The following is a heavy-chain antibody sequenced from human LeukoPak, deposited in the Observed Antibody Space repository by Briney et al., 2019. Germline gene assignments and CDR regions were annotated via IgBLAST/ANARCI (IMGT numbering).Heavy chain of an antibody. V-gene: IGHV3-48*01. CDR2: ISSGSRAV. Sequence: GGSLRLSCVASGFTVSSYSMNWVRQAPGKGLEWVSYISSGSRAVSYAGSVKGRFTISRDNAKNSLYLQMNSLRADDTAVYYCARDPPPANPAFDIWGQGTMVTVSS. J-gene: IGHJ3*02. D-gene: IGHD4/OR15-4a*01. CDR1: GFTVSSYS. CDR3: ARDPPPANPAFDI.